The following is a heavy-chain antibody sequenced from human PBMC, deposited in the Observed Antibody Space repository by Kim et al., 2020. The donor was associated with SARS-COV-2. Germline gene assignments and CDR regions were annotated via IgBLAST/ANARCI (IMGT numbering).Heavy chain of an antibody. D-gene: IGHD4-17*01. Sequence: GGSLRLSCAASGFSFSTYWMHWVRQAPVKGLVWVSRINPDGSYTSYGDSVKDQFTISRDNAKNTLYLQMNTLGAEDTAVYYCVMDYGAYSDYWGQGTLVTVSS. J-gene: IGHJ4*02. CDR1: GFSFSTYW. CDR3: VMDYGAYSDY. CDR2: INPDGSYT. V-gene: IGHV3-74*01.